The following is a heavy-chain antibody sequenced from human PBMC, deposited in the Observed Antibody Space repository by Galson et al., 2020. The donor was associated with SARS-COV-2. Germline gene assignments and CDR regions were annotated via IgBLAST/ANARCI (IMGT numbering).Heavy chain of an antibody. Sequence: QLGESLKISCAASGFTFSSYAMHWVRQAPGKGLEWVAVISYDGSNKYYADSVKGRFTISRDNSKNTLYLQMNSLRAEDTAVYYCARDPKAYYDVDVGGKGTTVTVSS. CDR3: ARDPKAYYDVDV. CDR1: GFTFSSYA. CDR2: ISYDGSNK. J-gene: IGHJ6*03. V-gene: IGHV3-30*04.